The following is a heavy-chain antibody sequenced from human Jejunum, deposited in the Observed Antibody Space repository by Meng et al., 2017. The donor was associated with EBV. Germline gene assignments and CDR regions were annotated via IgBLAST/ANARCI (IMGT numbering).Heavy chain of an antibody. CDR1: GGSITSSDW. V-gene: IGHV4-4*02. CDR3: ARVRCSGGSCFYFDH. J-gene: IGHJ4*02. D-gene: IGHD2-15*01. CDR2: IYHDGSS. Sequence: QVQLQESGPGLVNPSGTLSLTCAVSGGSITSSDWWTWVRQPPGEGLEWIGEIYHDGSSNYSPSLKSRVTILLDKSENHFSLKLNSVTAADTAVYYCARVRCSGGSCFYFDHWGQGALVTVSS.